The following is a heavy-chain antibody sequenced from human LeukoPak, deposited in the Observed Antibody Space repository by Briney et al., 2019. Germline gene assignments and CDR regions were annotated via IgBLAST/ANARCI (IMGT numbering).Heavy chain of an antibody. V-gene: IGHV4-34*01. J-gene: IGHJ5*02. CDR1: GGSFSGYY. D-gene: IGHD3-10*01. Sequence: SETLSLTCAVYGGSFSGYYWSWIRQPPGKGLEWIGEINHSGSTNYNPSLKSRVTISVDTSKNQFSLKLSSVTAADTAVYYCATTYYYGSGSYRGWFDPWGQGTLVTVSS. CDR3: ATTYYYGSGSYRGWFDP. CDR2: INHSGST.